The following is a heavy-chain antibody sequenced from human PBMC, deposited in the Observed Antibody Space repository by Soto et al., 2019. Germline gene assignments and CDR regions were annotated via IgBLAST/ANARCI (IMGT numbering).Heavy chain of an antibody. CDR2: IWYDGSNK. Sequence: GGSLRLSCAASGFTFSSYGMHWVRQAPGKGLEWVAVIWYDGSNKYYADSVKGRFTISRDNSKNTLYLQMNSLRAEDTAVYYCARXGYCDATTCYRLNAFDVWGRGTVVTVSS. J-gene: IGHJ3*01. CDR3: ARXGYCDATTCYRLNAFDV. V-gene: IGHV3-33*01. CDR1: GFTFSSYG. D-gene: IGHD2-15*01.